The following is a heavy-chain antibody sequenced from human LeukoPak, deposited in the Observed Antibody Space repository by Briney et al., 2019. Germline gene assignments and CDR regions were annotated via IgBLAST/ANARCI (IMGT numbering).Heavy chain of an antibody. CDR2: INTNTGNP. CDR3: ARAAVGGPASDVDFDY. CDR1: GYTFTSYA. Sequence: ASVKVSCKASGYTFTSYAMNWVRQAPGQGLEWMGWINTNTGNPTYAQGFTGRFVFSLDTSVSTAYLQISSLKAEDTAVYYCARAAVGGPASDVDFDYWGQGTLVTVSS. D-gene: IGHD2-15*01. J-gene: IGHJ4*02. V-gene: IGHV7-4-1*02.